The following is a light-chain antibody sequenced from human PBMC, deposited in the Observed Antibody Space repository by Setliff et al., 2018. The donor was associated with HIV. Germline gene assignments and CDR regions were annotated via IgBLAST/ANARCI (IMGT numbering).Light chain of an antibody. CDR2: DVN. CDR1: SGDIGHYNY. V-gene: IGLV2-14*03. Sequence: QSVLTQPASVSESPGQSITIPCTATSGDIGHYNYVSWYQQHPGKAPKLVIYDVNDRPSGVSPRFSGSKSGNTASLTISGLQTEDEADYYCSSFTGSATPWIFGTGTKVTVL. CDR3: SSFTGSATPWI. J-gene: IGLJ1*01.